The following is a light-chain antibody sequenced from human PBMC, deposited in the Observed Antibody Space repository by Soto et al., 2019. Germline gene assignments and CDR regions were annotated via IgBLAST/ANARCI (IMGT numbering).Light chain of an antibody. CDR3: QQRSAWHRT. CDR2: DAS. Sequence: EIVLTQSPATLSLSPGERATISCRASQYISNSLSWYQQRPGQAPSPLIHDASNRATGTPARFSGSGSGTEFTLSISSLEPEDSAVYYCQQRSAWHRTFGQGTKVEIK. V-gene: IGKV3-11*01. CDR1: QYISNS. J-gene: IGKJ1*01.